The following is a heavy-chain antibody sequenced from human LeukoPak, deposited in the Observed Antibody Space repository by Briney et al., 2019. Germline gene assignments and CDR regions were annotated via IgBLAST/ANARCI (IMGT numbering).Heavy chain of an antibody. D-gene: IGHD3-10*01. Sequence: GESLKIPCQGSGYSFTSYWITWVRQMPGKGLEWMGMIAPTDSYTNYSPSFQGHVTISVDKSISTAYLQWSSLKASDTAMYFCASGSGTYSPDYWGQGTLVTVSS. CDR2: IAPTDSYT. CDR1: GYSFTSYW. V-gene: IGHV5-10-1*01. J-gene: IGHJ4*02. CDR3: ASGSGTYSPDY.